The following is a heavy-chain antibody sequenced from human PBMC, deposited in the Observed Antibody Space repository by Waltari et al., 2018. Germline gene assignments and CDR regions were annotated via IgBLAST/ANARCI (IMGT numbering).Heavy chain of an antibody. CDR1: GVRFRDYS. Sequence: EVNLVESGGALVQPGGSLRLYCEASGVRFRDYSMHWVRQAPGKGLEWVSYISSKRGNIDYADSVRGRFTISRDNVENSLHLQMDSLRVEDTAVYYCARGLPGYYFDYWGQGTLVTVSS. CDR3: ARGLPGYYFDY. CDR2: ISSKRGNI. J-gene: IGHJ4*02. V-gene: IGHV3-48*01.